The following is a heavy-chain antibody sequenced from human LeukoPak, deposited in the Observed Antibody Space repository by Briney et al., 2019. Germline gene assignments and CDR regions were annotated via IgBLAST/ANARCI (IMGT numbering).Heavy chain of an antibody. CDR1: GGSISSSSYY. CDR3: AREDSYYYDSSGGFFDY. V-gene: IGHV4-39*07. D-gene: IGHD3-22*01. Sequence: SETLSLTCTVSGGSISSSSYYWGWIRQPPGKGLEWIGSIYYSGSTYYNPSLKSRVTISVDTSKNQFSLKLSSVTAADTAVYYCAREDSYYYDSSGGFFDYWGQGTLVTVSS. J-gene: IGHJ4*02. CDR2: IYYSGST.